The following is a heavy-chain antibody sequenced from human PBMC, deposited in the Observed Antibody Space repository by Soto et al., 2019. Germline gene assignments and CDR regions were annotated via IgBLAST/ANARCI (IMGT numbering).Heavy chain of an antibody. V-gene: IGHV4-34*01. CDR1: GGSFSGYY. CDR3: ARGARRRPPRDAFDI. J-gene: IGHJ3*02. Sequence: QVQLQQWGAGLLKSSETLSLTCAFYGGSFSGYYWSWIRQPPGKGLEWLGDINPSGSTNYNPSLKSRVIMSVDTSKKQFSLNVTSVTAADTAVYYCARGARRRPPRDAFDIWGQGTMVTVSS. CDR2: INPSGST.